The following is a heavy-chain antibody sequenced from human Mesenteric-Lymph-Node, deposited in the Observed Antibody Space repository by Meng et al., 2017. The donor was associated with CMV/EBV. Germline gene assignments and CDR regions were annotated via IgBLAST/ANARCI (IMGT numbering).Heavy chain of an antibody. J-gene: IGHJ2*01. D-gene: IGHD2-2*01. CDR2: INHSGST. CDR3: ARRRRSSTTARYFDL. V-gene: IGHV4-34*01. Sequence: YGGSFGDYFWSWVRQPPGKGLEWIGEINHSGSTNYNPSLKSRVTISVDTSKNQFSLKLASVTAADTAVYYCARRRRSSTTARYFDLWGRGTLVTVSS. CDR1: GGSFGDYF.